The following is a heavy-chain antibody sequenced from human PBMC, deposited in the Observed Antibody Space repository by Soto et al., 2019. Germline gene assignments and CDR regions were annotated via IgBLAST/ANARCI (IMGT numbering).Heavy chain of an antibody. V-gene: IGHV3-9*01. CDR3: GKDISPGGMDV. Sequence: EVQLVESGGVLVQPGGSLRLSCVGSGSSLQDYAMHWVRQAPGKGLEWVSGIYYNSNRIDYADSVKGRFTISRDNARNSLYLQMNSLRTEDTAFYYCGKDISPGGMDVWGRGIMVTVSS. CDR2: IYYNSNRI. CDR1: GSSLQDYA. J-gene: IGHJ6*04.